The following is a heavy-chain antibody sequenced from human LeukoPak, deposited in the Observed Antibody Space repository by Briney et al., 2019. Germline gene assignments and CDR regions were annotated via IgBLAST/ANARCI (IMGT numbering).Heavy chain of an antibody. J-gene: IGHJ6*03. D-gene: IGHD3-22*01. CDR3: ARDVLYYYDSSGYHDYYYYYMDV. CDR2: VFHTGST. Sequence: SETLSLTCTVSGGSIDTYYWSWIRQPPGKGLEWIGYVFHTGSTNYNPSLKSRVTISVDTSKNQFSLKLSSVTAADTAVYYCARDVLYYYDSSGYHDYYYYYMDVWGKGTTVTVSS. V-gene: IGHV4-59*12. CDR1: GGSIDTYY.